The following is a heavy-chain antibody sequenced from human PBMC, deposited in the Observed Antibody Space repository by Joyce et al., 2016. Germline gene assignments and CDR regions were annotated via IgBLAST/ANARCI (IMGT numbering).Heavy chain of an antibody. CDR2: IIPFCGAA. CDR1: GGAFSNFT. D-gene: IGHD1-14*01. J-gene: IGHJ6*02. Sequence: QVLLVQSGATVKRPGSSLKVSCKSSGGAFSNFTVNWVRQAPGQRLEWLGGIIPFCGAAKYAEHFQGRVTLTADLSTRPAFMELSSLTSADTAVYYCARGGTSSDHFFFYTLDIWGPGTTVIVSS. V-gene: IGHV1-69*12. CDR3: ARGGTSSDHFFFYTLDI.